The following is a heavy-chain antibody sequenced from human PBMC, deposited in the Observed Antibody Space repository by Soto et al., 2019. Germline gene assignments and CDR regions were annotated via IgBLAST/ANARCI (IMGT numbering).Heavy chain of an antibody. CDR3: TWSLVARDAFDE. J-gene: IGHJ3*01. Sequence: EVQLSESGGGLVQPGGSLRLSCAASVFTFSTSVMSWVRQAPEKGLQWVSSISGSGDRTYYADSVKGRLTVSRDNSRNTLYLDMTTVTADDTALYYCTWSLVARDAFDEWGQGTMVIVSS. D-gene: IGHD5-12*01. CDR1: VFTFSTSV. CDR2: ISGSGDRT. V-gene: IGHV3-23*01.